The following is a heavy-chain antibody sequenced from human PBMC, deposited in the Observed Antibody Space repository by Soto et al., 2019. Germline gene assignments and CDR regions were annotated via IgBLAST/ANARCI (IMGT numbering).Heavy chain of an antibody. CDR2: ISGSDGRI. D-gene: IGHD5-18*01. CDR3: AKGVSQYTPLALFDY. Sequence: GGSLRLSCAASGFTFSSYAMSWVRQAPGKGLEWVSTISGSDGRIYSTDSVKGRFTISRDNSRNTAYLQMNSLRVEDTAVYYCAKGVSQYTPLALFDYWGRGTLVTVSS. CDR1: GFTFSSYA. V-gene: IGHV3-23*01. J-gene: IGHJ4*02.